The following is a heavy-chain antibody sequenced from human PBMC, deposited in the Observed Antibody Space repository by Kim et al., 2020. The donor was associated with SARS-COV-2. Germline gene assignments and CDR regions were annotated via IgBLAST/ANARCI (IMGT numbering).Heavy chain of an antibody. Sequence: SETLSLTCAVYGGSFSGYYWSWIRQPPGKGLEWIGEINHSGSTNYNPSLKSRVTISVDTSKNQFSLKLSSVTAADTAVYYCARGARSGRYYAPYYFDYWG. J-gene: IGHJ4*01. V-gene: IGHV4-34*01. D-gene: IGHD1-26*01. CDR1: GGSFSGYY. CDR3: ARGARSGRYYAPYYFDY. CDR2: INHSGST.